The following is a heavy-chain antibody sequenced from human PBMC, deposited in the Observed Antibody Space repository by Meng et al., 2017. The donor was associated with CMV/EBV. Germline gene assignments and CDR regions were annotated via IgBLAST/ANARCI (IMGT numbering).Heavy chain of an antibody. CDR3: ARSLVVVPAVQTYYYYYGMDV. Sequence: SETLSLTCTVSGGSISSYYWSWIRQPPGKGLGWIGYIYYSGSTNYNPSLKSRVTISVDTSKNQFSLKLSSVTAADTAVYYCARSLVVVPAVQTYYYYYGMDVWGQGTTVTVSS. V-gene: IGHV4-59*01. J-gene: IGHJ6*02. D-gene: IGHD2-2*01. CDR1: GGSISSYY. CDR2: IYYSGST.